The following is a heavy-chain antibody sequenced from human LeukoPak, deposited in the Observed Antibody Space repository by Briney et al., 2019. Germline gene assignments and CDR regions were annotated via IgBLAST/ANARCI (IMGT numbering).Heavy chain of an antibody. CDR1: GYTFTSYG. Sequence: ASVKVSCKASGYTFTSYGISWVRQAPGQGLEWMGWISAYNGNTNYAQKLQGRVAMTTDTSTSTAYMELRSLRSDDTAVYYCARTTVTTPSFDYYYGMDVWGQATTVTVSS. D-gene: IGHD4-17*01. J-gene: IGHJ6*02. V-gene: IGHV1-18*01. CDR2: ISAYNGNT. CDR3: ARTTVTTPSFDYYYGMDV.